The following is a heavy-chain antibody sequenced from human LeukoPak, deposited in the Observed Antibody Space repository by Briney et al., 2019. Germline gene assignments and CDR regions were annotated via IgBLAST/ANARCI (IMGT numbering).Heavy chain of an antibody. V-gene: IGHV3-7*01. J-gene: IGHJ4*02. CDR2: IKQDGSER. D-gene: IGHD3/OR15-3a*01. CDR1: GFTYSKSW. CDR3: RTGTHY. Sequence: GGSLRLSCAASGFTYSKSWMSWVRQAPGKGLEWVANIKQDGSERHYMDSVKGRFTISRDNAENSLYLQMNSLRAEDTAVYYCRTGTHYWGQGTLVTVSS.